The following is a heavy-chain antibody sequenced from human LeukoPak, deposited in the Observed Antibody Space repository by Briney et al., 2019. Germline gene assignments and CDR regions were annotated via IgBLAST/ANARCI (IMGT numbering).Heavy chain of an antibody. D-gene: IGHD3-22*01. CDR1: GFTFSSDA. CDR3: ARSSGYGYYFDY. CDR2: ISSNGGTT. Sequence: GGSLRLSCAASGFTFSSDAMHWVRQAPGKGLEYVSAISSNGGTTHYGSSVKGRFTISRDNSKNTLYLQMGSLRAEDMAVYFCARSSGYGYYFDYWGQGTLVTVSS. J-gene: IGHJ4*02. V-gene: IGHV3-64*01.